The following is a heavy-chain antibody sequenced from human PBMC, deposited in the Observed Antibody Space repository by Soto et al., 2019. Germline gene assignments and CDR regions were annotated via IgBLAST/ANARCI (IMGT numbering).Heavy chain of an antibody. Sequence: PGGSLRLSCAASGFTFSSYGMHWVRQAPGKGLEWVAVIWYDGSNKYYADSVKGRFTISRDNSKNTLYLQMNSLRAEDTAVYYCARDLDGSEIYYYYGMDVWGQGTTVTVSS. V-gene: IGHV3-33*01. J-gene: IGHJ6*02. CDR3: ARDLDGSEIYYYYGMDV. CDR1: GFTFSSYG. D-gene: IGHD3-10*01. CDR2: IWYDGSNK.